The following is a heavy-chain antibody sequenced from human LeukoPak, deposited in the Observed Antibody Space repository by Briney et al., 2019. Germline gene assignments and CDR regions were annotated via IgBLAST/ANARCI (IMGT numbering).Heavy chain of an antibody. CDR3: AKGRGQIVVVTVSDY. Sequence: GRSLRLSCAASGFTFSSYAMHWVRQAPGKGLEWVAVISYDGSSIYYADSVKGRYTISRDNSENTLYLQMKSLRAEDTAVYYCAKGRGQIVVVTVSDYWGQGTLVTVSS. V-gene: IGHV3-30-3*01. CDR1: GFTFSSYA. D-gene: IGHD3-22*01. CDR2: ISYDGSSI. J-gene: IGHJ4*02.